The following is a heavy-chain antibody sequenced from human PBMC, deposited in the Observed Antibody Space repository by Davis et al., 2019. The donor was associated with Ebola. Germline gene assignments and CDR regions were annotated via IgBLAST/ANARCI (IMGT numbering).Heavy chain of an antibody. Sequence: ASVKVSCKASGYTFTGYYMHWVRQAPGQGLEWMGWINPNSGGTNYAQKFQGRVTMTRDTSISTAYMELSRLRSDDTAVYYCARGTRELRYYYGMDVWGQGTTVTVSS. V-gene: IGHV1-2*02. CDR1: GYTFTGYY. CDR3: ARGTRELRYYYGMDV. D-gene: IGHD1-7*01. J-gene: IGHJ6*02. CDR2: INPNSGGT.